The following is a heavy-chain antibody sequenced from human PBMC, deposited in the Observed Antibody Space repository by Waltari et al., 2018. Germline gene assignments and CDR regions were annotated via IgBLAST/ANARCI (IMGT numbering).Heavy chain of an antibody. CDR2: RIPLLGAA. J-gene: IGHJ4*02. CDR3: ARDRGVGASQVDN. V-gene: IGHV1-69*04. Sequence: QVQLVQSGAEVKKPGSSVKVSCKTSGGSFSSSAFNWVRQAPGRGPEWMGRRIPLLGAADYAPKFQGRVTITADKSTRTTYMELSTLRPEDTAVYYCARDRGVGASQVDNWGPGTLVTVSS. D-gene: IGHD1-26*01. CDR1: GGSFSSSA.